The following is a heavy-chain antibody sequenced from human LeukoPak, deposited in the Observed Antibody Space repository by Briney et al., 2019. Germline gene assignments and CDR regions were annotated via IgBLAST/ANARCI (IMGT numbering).Heavy chain of an antibody. CDR1: GFTFSSNW. CDR3: ARDRSLLWFGELFPEIFDY. D-gene: IGHD3-10*01. J-gene: IGHJ4*02. Sequence: PGGSLRLSCAASGFTFSSNWMSWVRQAPGKGLEWVANIKQDGSEKYYVDSVKGRFTISRDNSKNSLYLQMNSLRAEDTAVYYCARDRSLLWFGELFPEIFDYWGQGTLVTVSS. V-gene: IGHV3-7*01. CDR2: IKQDGSEK.